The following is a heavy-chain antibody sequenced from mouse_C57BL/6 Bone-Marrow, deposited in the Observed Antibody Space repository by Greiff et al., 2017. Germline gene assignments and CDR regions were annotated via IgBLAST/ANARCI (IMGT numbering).Heavy chain of an antibody. J-gene: IGHJ1*03. D-gene: IGHD1-1*01. CDR1: GYTFTSYW. CDR2: IDPSDSET. CDR3: ATYYYGSRRYFDV. V-gene: IGHV1-52*01. Sequence: VQLQQPGAELVRPGSSVKLSCKASGYTFTSYWMHWVKQRPIQGLEWIGKIDPSDSETHYNQKFKDKATLTVDKSSSTAYMQLSSLTSEDSAVYYCATYYYGSRRYFDVWGTGTTVTVSS.